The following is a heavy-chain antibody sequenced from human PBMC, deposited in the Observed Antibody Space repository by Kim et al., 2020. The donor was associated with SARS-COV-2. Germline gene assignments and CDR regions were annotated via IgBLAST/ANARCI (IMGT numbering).Heavy chain of an antibody. CDR1: GFTFSSYG. J-gene: IGHJ4*02. CDR2: ISYDGSNK. D-gene: IGHD6-13*01. CDR3: AKRVEQQLDFDY. Sequence: GGSLRLSCAASGFTFSSYGMHWVRQAPGKGLEWVAVISYDGSNKYYADSVKGRFTISRDNSKNTLYLQMNSLRAEDTAVYYCAKRVEQQLDFDYWGQGTLVTVSS. V-gene: IGHV3-30*18.